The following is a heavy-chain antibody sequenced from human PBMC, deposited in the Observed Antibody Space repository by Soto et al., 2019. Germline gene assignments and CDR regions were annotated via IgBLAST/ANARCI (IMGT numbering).Heavy chain of an antibody. J-gene: IGHJ4*02. CDR3: AHKGPEDWPLDY. CDR1: GFSLSTSGVG. Sequence: QLTLRESGTPLVRPTQTLTLTCAFSGFSLSTSGVGVGWIRQPPGKALEWLAVIYWDDSKHYSPTLRSRLTITTGTTKSQVVLTLTNMDPMYTVTYFCAHKGPEDWPLDYWGQGTLVTVSS. CDR2: IYWDDSK. V-gene: IGHV2-5*02. D-gene: IGHD3-9*01.